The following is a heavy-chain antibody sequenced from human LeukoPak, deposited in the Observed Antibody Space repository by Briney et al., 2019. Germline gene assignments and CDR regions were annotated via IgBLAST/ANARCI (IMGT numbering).Heavy chain of an antibody. Sequence: ASVKVSCKASGYTFTSYGISWVRQAPGQGLEWMGWISAYNGNTNYAQKLQGRVTMTTDTSTSTAYMELRSLRSGDTAVYYCARENSLWFGELPGYYYYYGMDVWGQGTTVTVSS. V-gene: IGHV1-18*01. CDR1: GYTFTSYG. D-gene: IGHD3-10*01. CDR3: ARENSLWFGELPGYYYYYGMDV. J-gene: IGHJ6*02. CDR2: ISAYNGNT.